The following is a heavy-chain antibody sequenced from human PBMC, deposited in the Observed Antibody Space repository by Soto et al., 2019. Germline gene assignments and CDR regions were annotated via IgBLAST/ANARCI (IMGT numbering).Heavy chain of an antibody. J-gene: IGHJ6*02. CDR3: ARGRGYYGSGSYSYYYYGMDV. D-gene: IGHD3-10*01. V-gene: IGHV1-2*04. Sequence: GASVKVSCKASGYTFTGYYMHWVRQAPGQGLEWMGWINPNSGGTNYAQKFQGWGTMTRDTSISTAYMELSRLRSDDTAVYYCARGRGYYGSGSYSYYYYGMDVWGQGTTVTVSS. CDR2: INPNSGGT. CDR1: GYTFTGYY.